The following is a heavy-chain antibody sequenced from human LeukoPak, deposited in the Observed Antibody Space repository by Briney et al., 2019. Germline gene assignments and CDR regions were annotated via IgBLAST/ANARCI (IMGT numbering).Heavy chain of an antibody. CDR3: ARDYGGNSGY. CDR2: IYYSGST. D-gene: IGHD4-23*01. J-gene: IGHJ4*02. CDR1: GGPISSYY. V-gene: IGHV4-59*01. Sequence: PSETLSLTCTVSGGPISSYYWSWIRQPPGKGLEWIGYIYYSGSTNYNPSLKSRVTISVDTSKNQFSLKLSSVTAADTAVYYCARDYGGNSGYWGQGTLVTVSS.